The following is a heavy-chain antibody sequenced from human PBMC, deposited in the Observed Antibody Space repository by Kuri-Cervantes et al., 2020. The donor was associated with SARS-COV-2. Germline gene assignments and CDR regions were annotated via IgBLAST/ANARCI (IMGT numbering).Heavy chain of an antibody. Sequence: AVYGGSVSGYYWSWIRQPPGKGLEWIGPINHRESTNYNPSLTSRVTISVDTSKNQFSLKLSSVTAADTAVYYCARDQYYYYGMDVWGQGTTVTVSS. V-gene: IGHV4-34*01. CDR3: ARDQYYYYGMDV. J-gene: IGHJ6*02. CDR2: INHREST. CDR1: GGSVSGYY.